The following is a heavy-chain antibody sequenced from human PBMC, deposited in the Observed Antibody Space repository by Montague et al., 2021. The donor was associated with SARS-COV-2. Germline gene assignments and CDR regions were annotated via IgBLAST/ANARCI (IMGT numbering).Heavy chain of an antibody. Sequence: SETLSLTCNVSGGSISSSSYYWGWIRQPPGKGLEWIGSIYYSGSTYYNPSLKSRVTISVDTSKNQFSLKLSSVTAADTAVYYCARLKAPYCSSTSCYSASWFDPWGQGTLVTVSS. J-gene: IGHJ5*02. V-gene: IGHV4-39*01. CDR2: IYYSGST. CDR1: GGSISSSSYY. CDR3: ARLKAPYCSSTSCYSASWFDP. D-gene: IGHD2-2*01.